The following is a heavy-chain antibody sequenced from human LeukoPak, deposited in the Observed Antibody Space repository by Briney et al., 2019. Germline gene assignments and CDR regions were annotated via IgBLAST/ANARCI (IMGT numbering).Heavy chain of an antibody. CDR1: GGSISRYY. Sequence: SETLSLTCTVSGGSISRYYWSWIRQPAGKGLAWIGRIYTSGSTNYNPSLQSRATLPINTSKHQSFLPVNAVTAADRAVYYFANLVITFGGKLSDYWGQGTLVTVSS. V-gene: IGHV4-4*07. D-gene: IGHD3-16*01. CDR3: ANLVITFGGKLSDY. J-gene: IGHJ4*02. CDR2: IYTSGST.